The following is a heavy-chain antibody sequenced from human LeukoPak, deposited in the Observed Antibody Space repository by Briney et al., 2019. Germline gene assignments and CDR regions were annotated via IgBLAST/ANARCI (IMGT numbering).Heavy chain of an antibody. CDR1: GFTFGSYA. V-gene: IGHV3-33*01. D-gene: IGHD5-12*01. CDR2: VWYDGRMK. Sequence: GGSLRLSCAASGFTFGSYAMHWVRQAPGKGLEWVAVVWYDGRMKSYADSVKGRFTISRDNSKDTVFLQMTSLRAEDTAIYFCARGDSGYDNFDSWGQGTLVTVSS. J-gene: IGHJ4*02. CDR3: ARGDSGYDNFDS.